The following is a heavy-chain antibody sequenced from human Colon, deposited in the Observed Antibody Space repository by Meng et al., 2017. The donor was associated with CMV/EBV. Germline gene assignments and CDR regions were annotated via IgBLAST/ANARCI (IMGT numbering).Heavy chain of an antibody. CDR1: GIPFSSSG. J-gene: IGHJ4*02. D-gene: IGHD2-21*01. V-gene: IGHV3-30*02. CDR3: ARDKGVRTFDT. CDR2: IRHDGSNE. Sequence: GWLVESGGGVVQPGGSLGLVCAASGIPFSSSGMHWVRQAPGKGLEWVALIRHDGSNEYYAESVRGRFTISRDNSKNTVYLQMNSLRSEDTAVYYCARDKGVRTFDTWGQGILVTVSS.